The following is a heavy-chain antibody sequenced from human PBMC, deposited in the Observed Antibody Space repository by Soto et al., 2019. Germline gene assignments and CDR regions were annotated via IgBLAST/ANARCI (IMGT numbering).Heavy chain of an antibody. CDR2: VYHSGST. Sequence: QVHLQESGPGLVKPSETLSLVCAVSGDSVSSANHFWSWLRQPPGKGLEWIGYVYHSGSTNYNPSLGSRLSISVDTSKNLFSLTLSSVTAADAAVYYCARGRGIAARYYYYGVDVWGQGTTVAVSS. CDR3: ARGRGIAARYYYYGVDV. V-gene: IGHV4-61*01. D-gene: IGHD6-6*01. J-gene: IGHJ6*02. CDR1: GDSVSSANHF.